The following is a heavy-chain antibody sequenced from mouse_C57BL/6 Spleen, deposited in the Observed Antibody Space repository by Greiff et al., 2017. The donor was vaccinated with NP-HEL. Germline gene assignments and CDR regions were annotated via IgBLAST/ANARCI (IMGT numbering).Heavy chain of an antibody. V-gene: IGHV1-26*01. CDR3: ARSGNYYYGSSLFDY. D-gene: IGHD1-1*01. CDR1: GYTFTDYY. CDR2: INPNNGGT. Sequence: EVQLQQSGPELVKPGASVKISCKASGYTFTDYYMNWVKQSHGKSLEWIGDINPNNGGTSYNQKFKGKATLTVDKSSSTAYMELRSLTSEDSAVYYCARSGNYYYGSSLFDYWGQGTTLTVSS. J-gene: IGHJ2*01.